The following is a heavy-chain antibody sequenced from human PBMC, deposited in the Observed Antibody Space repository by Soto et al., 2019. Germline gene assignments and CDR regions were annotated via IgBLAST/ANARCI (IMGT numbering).Heavy chain of an antibody. CDR2: IKSKTDGGTT. J-gene: IGHJ4*02. CDR3: TTDLDGSGSYYNAGAGGY. V-gene: IGHV3-15*07. D-gene: IGHD3-10*01. Sequence: GGSLRLSCAASGFTFSNAWMNWVRQAPGKGLEWVGRIKSKTDGGTTDYAAPVKGRFTISRDDSKNTLYLQTNSLKTEDTAVYYCTTDLDGSGSYYNAGAGGYWGQGTLVTVSS. CDR1: GFTFSNAW.